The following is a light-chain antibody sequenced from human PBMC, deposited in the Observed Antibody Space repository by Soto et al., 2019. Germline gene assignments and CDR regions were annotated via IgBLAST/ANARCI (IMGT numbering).Light chain of an antibody. Sequence: QAVVTQPPSASGTPGQRVTISCSGGGSNIGSNTVDWYQQLPGTAPKLLIYSNNQRPLGVPDRFSGSKSGTSVSLAISGLQSEDEADYYCAAWDDSLNGRLFGTGTKLTVL. CDR2: SNN. CDR1: GSNIGSNT. CDR3: AAWDDSLNGRL. J-gene: IGLJ1*01. V-gene: IGLV1-44*01.